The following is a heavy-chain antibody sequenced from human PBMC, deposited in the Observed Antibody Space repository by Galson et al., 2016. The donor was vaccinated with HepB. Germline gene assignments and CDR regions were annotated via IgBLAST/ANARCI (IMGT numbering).Heavy chain of an antibody. V-gene: IGHV7-4-1*02. CDR3: ARAEDIVATINYYGMDV. CDR1: GYTFTSYT. CDR2: INTNTGNP. Sequence: SVKVSCKASGYTFTSYTMNWVRQAPGQGLEWMGWINTNTGNPTYAQGFTGRFVFSLDTSVSTAYLQISSLKAEDTAVYYCARAEDIVATINYYGMDVWGQGTTGTVSS. J-gene: IGHJ6*02. D-gene: IGHD5-12*01.